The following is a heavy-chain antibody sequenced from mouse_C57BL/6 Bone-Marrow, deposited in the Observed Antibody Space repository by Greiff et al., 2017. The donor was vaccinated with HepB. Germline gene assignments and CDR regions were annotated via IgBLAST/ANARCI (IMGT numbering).Heavy chain of an antibody. V-gene: IGHV1-69*01. CDR2: IDPSDSYT. CDR1: GYTFTSYW. D-gene: IGHD1-1*01. Sequence: QVQLQQPGAELVMPGASVKLSCKASGYTFTSYWMHWVKQRPGQGLEWNGEIDPSDSYTNYNQKFKGKSTLTVDKSSSTAYMQLRSLTSEDSAVYYSALSPHYYGIMDYWGQGTSVTVSS. J-gene: IGHJ4*01. CDR3: ALSPHYYGIMDY.